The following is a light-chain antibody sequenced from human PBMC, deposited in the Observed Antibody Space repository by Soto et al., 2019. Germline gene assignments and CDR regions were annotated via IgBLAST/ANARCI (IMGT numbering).Light chain of an antibody. V-gene: IGKV2-28*01. CDR2: LGS. CDR1: QSLLHTNGYNY. Sequence: DIVMTQSPLSLTVTPGQSASISCWSSQSLLHTNGYNYFDWYLQKPGQSPQLLIYLGSNRASGVPDRFSGRGSGTDFTLRIIRVEADDVGVHYCMQALQTPRTFGQGTKLEIK. J-gene: IGKJ2*01. CDR3: MQALQTPRT.